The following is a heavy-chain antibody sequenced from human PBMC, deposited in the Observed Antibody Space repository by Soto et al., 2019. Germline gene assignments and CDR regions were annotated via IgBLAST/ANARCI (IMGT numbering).Heavy chain of an antibody. CDR1: GDSLNIGGYY. CDR3: ARDGHSNWNYLDP. V-gene: IGHV4-31*03. Sequence: QVQLRESGPGLVKPSQTLSLTCTVSGDSLNIGGYYWTWIRQRPGKGLEWLGYIYYTGKTYYNPSLKSRLGMSVDTSKNQFSLKLSSVTVADTAVYYCARDGHSNWNYLDPWGQGTLVTVSS. D-gene: IGHD1-7*01. J-gene: IGHJ5*02. CDR2: IYYTGKT.